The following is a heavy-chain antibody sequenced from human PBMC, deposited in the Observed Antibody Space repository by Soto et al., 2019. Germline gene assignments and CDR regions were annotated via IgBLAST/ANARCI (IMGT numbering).Heavy chain of an antibody. D-gene: IGHD3-22*01. V-gene: IGHV3-30-3*01. J-gene: IGHJ4*02. CDR3: AGPVHYYDSSGHPPPGY. Sequence: QVQLMESGGGVVQPGRSLRLSCAASGFTFSSYAMHWVRQAPGKGLEWVAVISYDGSNKYYADSVKGRFTISRDNSKNTLYLQMNSLRAEDTAVYYCAGPVHYYDSSGHPPPGYWGQGTLVTVSS. CDR1: GFTFSSYA. CDR2: ISYDGSNK.